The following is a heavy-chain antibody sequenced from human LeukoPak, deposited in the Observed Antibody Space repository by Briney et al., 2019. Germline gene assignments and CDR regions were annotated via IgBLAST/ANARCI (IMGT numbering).Heavy chain of an antibody. Sequence: GGSLRLSCAASGFTFSSYNMNWVRQAPGKGPEWVSSITSSSSYIYYADSVKGRFTISRDNAKNSLYLQMDSLRVEDTAVYYCARDPYSGSYGPYYYYYMGVWGKGTTVTISS. CDR2: ITSSSSYI. D-gene: IGHD1-26*01. CDR3: ARDPYSGSYGPYYYYYMGV. V-gene: IGHV3-21*06. CDR1: GFTFSSYN. J-gene: IGHJ6*03.